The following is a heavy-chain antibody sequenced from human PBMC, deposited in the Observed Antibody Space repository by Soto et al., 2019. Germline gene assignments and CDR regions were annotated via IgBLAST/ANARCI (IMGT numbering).Heavy chain of an antibody. CDR3: ARDPSHTTVVTPSLDY. CDR1: GGTFSSYA. J-gene: IGHJ4*02. CDR2: IIPIFGTA. V-gene: IGHV1-69*13. Sequence: GASVKVSCKASGGTFSSYAISWVRQAPGQGLEWMGGIIPIFGTANYAQKFQGRVTITADESTSTAYMELSSLRSEDTAVYYCARDPSHTTVVTPSLDYWGQGTLVTVSS. D-gene: IGHD4-17*01.